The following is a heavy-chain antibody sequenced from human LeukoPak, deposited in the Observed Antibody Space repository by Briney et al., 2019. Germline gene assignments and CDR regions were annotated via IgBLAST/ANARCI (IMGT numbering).Heavy chain of an antibody. D-gene: IGHD3-10*01. CDR3: ARARGYGSGSHYLVFDT. J-gene: IGHJ5*02. CDR1: GYTFRDYY. Sequence: ASVKVSCKTSGYTFRDYYIHWVRQAPGQGLEWMGWINPSSGGTNYARKFQGGVTMTSDTSIRMAYMELSRLRSDDTAVYYCARARGYGSGSHYLVFDTWGQGSLVTVSS. V-gene: IGHV1-2*02. CDR2: INPSSGGT.